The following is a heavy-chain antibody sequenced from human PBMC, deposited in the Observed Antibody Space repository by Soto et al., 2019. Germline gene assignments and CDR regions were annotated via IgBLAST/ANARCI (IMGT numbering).Heavy chain of an antibody. CDR2: IFWDDDK. CDR3: AHLPWQHLWPRAPVVY. D-gene: IGHD5-18*01. Sequence: GPTLVNPTQTLTLTCTFSGFSLSTSGVGVGWIRQPPGEALEWLGIIFWDDDKRYGPSLKSRVTITKDTSKNQLVLTMTNMDPVDTATYYCAHLPWQHLWPRAPVVYWGQGTPVTVSS. CDR1: GFSLSTSGVG. J-gene: IGHJ4*02. V-gene: IGHV2-5*05.